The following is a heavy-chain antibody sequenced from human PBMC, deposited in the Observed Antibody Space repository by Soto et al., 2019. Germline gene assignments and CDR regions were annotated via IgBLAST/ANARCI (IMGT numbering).Heavy chain of an antibody. CDR1: GFTVSDHY. CDR2: IRHKADSYTT. D-gene: IGHD1-26*01. V-gene: IGHV3-72*01. J-gene: IGHJ5*02. Sequence: EVQLVEAGGGLVQPGGSLRLSCAASGFTVSDHYMEWVRQAPGKGLEWVGRIRHKADSYTTEYAASVKGRFTISRDDSQNSLYRQMDNLKPDDTAVYYFSILWDRWFDPWGQGTLVTVSS. CDR3: SILWDRWFDP.